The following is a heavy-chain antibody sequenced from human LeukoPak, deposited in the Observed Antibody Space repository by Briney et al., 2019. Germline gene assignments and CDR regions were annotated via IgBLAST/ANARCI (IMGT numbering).Heavy chain of an antibody. CDR1: GFTFSIYA. V-gene: IGHV3-30*04. CDR3: ARDYSSGWYGGY. J-gene: IGHJ4*02. D-gene: IGHD6-19*01. CDR2: ISYDGSNK. Sequence: GGSLRLSCAASGFTFSIYAMHWVRQAPGKGLEWVAVISYDGSNKYYADSVKGRFTISRDNSKNTLYLQMNSLRAEDKAVYYCARDYSSGWYGGYWGQGTLVTVSS.